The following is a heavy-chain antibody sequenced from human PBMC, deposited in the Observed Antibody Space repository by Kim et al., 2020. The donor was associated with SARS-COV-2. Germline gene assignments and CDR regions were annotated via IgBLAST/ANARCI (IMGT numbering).Heavy chain of an antibody. CDR1: GFTFSSYA. Sequence: GGSLRLSCAASGFTFSSYAMHWVRQAPGKGLEWVAVISYDGSNKYYADSVKGRFTISRDNSKNTLYLQMNSLRAEDTAVYYCTKGYDSSGLEAFDIWGQGTMVTVSS. J-gene: IGHJ3*02. CDR2: ISYDGSNK. D-gene: IGHD3-22*01. V-gene: IGHV3-30-3*01. CDR3: TKGYDSSGLEAFDI.